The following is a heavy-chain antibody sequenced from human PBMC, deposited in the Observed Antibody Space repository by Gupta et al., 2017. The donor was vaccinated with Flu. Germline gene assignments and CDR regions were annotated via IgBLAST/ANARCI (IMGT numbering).Heavy chain of an antibody. V-gene: IGHV3-30*18. J-gene: IGHJ4*02. CDR2: ISYDGSNK. CDR3: AKDRAPYYYDSSGYFPLRD. CDR1: GFPFSSYG. Sequence: QVQLVESGGGVVQPGRSLRLSCAASGFPFSSYGMHWVRQAPGKGLEWVAVISYDGSNKYYADSVKGRFTISRDNSKNTLYLQMNSLRAEDTAVYYCAKDRAPYYYDSSGYFPLRDWGQGTLVTVSS. D-gene: IGHD3-22*01.